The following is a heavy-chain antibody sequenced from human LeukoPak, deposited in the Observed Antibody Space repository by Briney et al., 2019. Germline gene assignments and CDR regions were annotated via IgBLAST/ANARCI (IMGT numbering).Heavy chain of an antibody. CDR3: ARDIYGGNSPRPPTFDY. Sequence: PSETLFLTCTVSGGSISSGGYYWSWIRQPPGKGLEWIGYIYHSGSTYYNPSLKSRVTVSVDRSKNQFSLKLSSVTAADTAVYYCARDIYGGNSPRPPTFDYWGQGTLVTVSS. D-gene: IGHD4-23*01. J-gene: IGHJ4*02. CDR2: IYHSGST. V-gene: IGHV4-30-2*01. CDR1: GGSISSGGYY.